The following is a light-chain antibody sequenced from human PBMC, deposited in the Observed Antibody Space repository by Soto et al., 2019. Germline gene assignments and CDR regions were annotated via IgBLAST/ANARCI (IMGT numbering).Light chain of an antibody. Sequence: QSALTQPASVSGSPGQSITISCTGTSSDVGGYNYVSWYQQHPGKAPNLMIYEVSNRPSGVSNRFSGSKSGNTASLTISGLQTEDEADYYCSSYTSSSTRVFGGGTKVTFL. V-gene: IGLV2-14*01. CDR2: EVS. J-gene: IGLJ3*02. CDR1: SSDVGGYNY. CDR3: SSYTSSSTRV.